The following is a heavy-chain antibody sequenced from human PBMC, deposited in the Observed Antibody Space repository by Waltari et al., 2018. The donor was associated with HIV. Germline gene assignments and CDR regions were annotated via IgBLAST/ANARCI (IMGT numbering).Heavy chain of an antibody. V-gene: IGHV4-59*01. D-gene: IGHD2-21*02. J-gene: IGHJ5*02. CDR1: GGSISSYY. CDR2: IYYSGST. Sequence: QVQLQESGPGLVKPSETLSLTCTVSGGSISSYYWSWIRQPPGKGLEWIGYIYYSGSTNYNPSLKSRVTISVDTSKNQFSLKLSSVTAADTAVYYCARSVVTEPTEFDPWGQGTLVTVSS. CDR3: ARSVVTEPTEFDP.